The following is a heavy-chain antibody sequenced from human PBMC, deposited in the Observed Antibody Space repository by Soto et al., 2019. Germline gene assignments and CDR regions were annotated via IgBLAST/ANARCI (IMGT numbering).Heavy chain of an antibody. Sequence: ASVKVSCKASGYTFTSYGISWVRQAPGQGLEWMGWISAYNGNTNYAQKLQGRVTMTTDTSTSTAYMELRSLRSDDTAVYYCARTDIVVVPAAAFDIWGQGTMVTVSS. V-gene: IGHV1-18*01. CDR1: GYTFTSYG. CDR3: ARTDIVVVPAAAFDI. CDR2: ISAYNGNT. D-gene: IGHD2-2*01. J-gene: IGHJ3*02.